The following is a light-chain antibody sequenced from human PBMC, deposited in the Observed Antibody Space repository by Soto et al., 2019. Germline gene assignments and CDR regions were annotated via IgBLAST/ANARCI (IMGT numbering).Light chain of an antibody. J-gene: IGKJ1*01. V-gene: IGKV3-20*01. CDR3: QHYNSYSEA. Sequence: EIVLTQSPYTLSLSPGERGTLSCRASQSVSGYLAWYQQKPGQAPRLLIYGASSRATGIPDRFSGSGSGTEFTLTISSLQPDDFATYYCQHYNSYSEAFGQGAKVDIK. CDR2: GAS. CDR1: QSVSGY.